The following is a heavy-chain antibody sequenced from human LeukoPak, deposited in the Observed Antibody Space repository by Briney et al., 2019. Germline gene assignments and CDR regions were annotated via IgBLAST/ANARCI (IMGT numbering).Heavy chain of an antibody. CDR3: ARLEGRAAMIRGAMTY. CDR1: GSRFSTFW. V-gene: IGHV5-51*01. CDR2: IYPGDSDA. Sequence: GASLQISCLGSGSRFSTFWIGWVRRMPGKGLVWVGIIYPGDSDARYSPSFQGQVTISADKSVTTAYLQWSSLKASDTAVYYCARLEGRAAMIRGAMTYWGQGTLVTVSS. J-gene: IGHJ4*02. D-gene: IGHD3-10*01.